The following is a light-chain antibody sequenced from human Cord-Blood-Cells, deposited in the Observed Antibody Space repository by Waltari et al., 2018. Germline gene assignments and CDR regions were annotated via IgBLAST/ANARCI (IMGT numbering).Light chain of an antibody. CDR3: QQYGSSPYT. J-gene: IGKJ2*01. CDR1: QSVSSSY. Sequence: EIVLTQSPGTLSLSPGERATLSCSASQSVSSSYLAGYQQKPGPAPRILIYGASSRATGIPDSFSGSGSRTDFTLTISRLEPEDFAVYYCQQYGSSPYTFGQGTKLEIK. V-gene: IGKV3-20*01. CDR2: GAS.